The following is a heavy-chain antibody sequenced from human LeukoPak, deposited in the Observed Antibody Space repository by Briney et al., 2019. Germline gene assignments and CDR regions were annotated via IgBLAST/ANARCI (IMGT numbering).Heavy chain of an antibody. V-gene: IGHV3-23*01. CDR2: ISGSGGST. Sequence: PGGSLRLSCAASGFTFSSYAMSWVRQAPGKGLEWVSAISGSGGSTYYADSVKGRFTISRDNSKKILHLQMNSLRPGDTALYYCAIIPLGGRFDYWGQGTLVIVSS. CDR3: AIIPLGGRFDY. J-gene: IGHJ4*02. D-gene: IGHD3-10*01. CDR1: GFTFSSYA.